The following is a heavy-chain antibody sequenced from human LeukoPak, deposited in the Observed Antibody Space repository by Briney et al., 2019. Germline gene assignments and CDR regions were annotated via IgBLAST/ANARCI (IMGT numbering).Heavy chain of an antibody. V-gene: IGHV1-2*02. D-gene: IGHD6-19*01. CDR3: ARDLVAGTGNWFDP. J-gene: IGHJ5*02. CDR2: INSNSGGT. CDR1: GYTFTGYY. Sequence: GASVKVSCKASGYTFTGYYMHWVRQAPGQGLEWMGWINSNSGGTNYAQKFQGRVTMTRDTSISTAYMELSRLRSDDTAVYYCARDLVAGTGNWFDPWGQGTLVTVSS.